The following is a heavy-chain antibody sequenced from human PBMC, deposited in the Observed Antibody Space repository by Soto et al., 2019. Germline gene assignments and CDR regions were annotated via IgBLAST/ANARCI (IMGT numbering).Heavy chain of an antibody. D-gene: IGHD1-26*01. CDR3: ARRSYHFYYGMDV. J-gene: IGHJ6*02. V-gene: IGHV1-2*04. Sequence: ASVKVSCKASGYTFTGYYMHWVRQAPGQGLEWMGWINPNSGGTNYAQKFQGWVTMTRDTSISTAYMELSRLRSDDTAVYYCARRSYHFYYGMDVWGQGITVTVSS. CDR2: INPNSGGT. CDR1: GYTFTGYY.